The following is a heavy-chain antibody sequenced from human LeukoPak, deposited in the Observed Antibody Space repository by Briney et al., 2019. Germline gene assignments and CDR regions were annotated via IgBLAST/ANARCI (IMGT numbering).Heavy chain of an antibody. D-gene: IGHD6-13*01. CDR2: IYYSGST. J-gene: IGHJ4*02. Sequence: SETLSLTCTVSGGSISSSSYYWGWIRQPPGKGLEWIGSIYYSGSTYYNPSLKSRVTISVDTSKNQFSLKLNSVTAADTAVYHCARDVADSSSWPRGEYYFDYWGQGTLVTVSS. CDR3: ARDVADSSSWPRGEYYFDY. V-gene: IGHV4-39*07. CDR1: GGSISSSSYY.